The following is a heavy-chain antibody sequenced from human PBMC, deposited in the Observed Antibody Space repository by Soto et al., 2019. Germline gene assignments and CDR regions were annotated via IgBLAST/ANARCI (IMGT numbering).Heavy chain of an antibody. CDR1: GGSISSSSYY. V-gene: IGHV4-39*01. CDR3: ARHRVIAIWRDYYYMDA. D-gene: IGHD2-21*01. Sequence: TSETLSLTCTVSGGSISSSSYYWGWIRQPPGKGLEWIGSIYYSGSTYYNPSLKSRVTISVDTSKNQFSLKLSSVTAADTAVYYCARHRVIAIWRDYYYMDAWGKGTTVTVSS. CDR2: IYYSGST. J-gene: IGHJ6*03.